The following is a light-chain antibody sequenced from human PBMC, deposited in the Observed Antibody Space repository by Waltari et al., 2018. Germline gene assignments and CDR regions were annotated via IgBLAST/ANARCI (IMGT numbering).Light chain of an antibody. CDR3: ATWDDSLRGWV. CDR1: SPNIGNNF. J-gene: IGLJ3*02. CDR2: RNN. Sequence: QSVVTQPPSASGTPGQRVTISCSGSSPNIGNNFVSWYQQSPGTAPKLLIYRNNQRPSGVPDRFSGSKSGTSASLAISGLRSEDESDYYCATWDDSLRGWVFGGGTKLTVL. V-gene: IGLV1-47*01.